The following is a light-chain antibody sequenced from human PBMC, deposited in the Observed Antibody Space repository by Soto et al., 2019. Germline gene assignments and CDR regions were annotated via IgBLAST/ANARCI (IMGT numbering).Light chain of an antibody. CDR1: QSISSY. Sequence: DIQVTQAPSSLSASVGDRVTITCRASQSISSYLNWYQQKPGKAPKLLIYAASSLQSGVPSRFSGSGSGTEFTLTISSLQPEDFATYYCQQLNSYPLTFGGGTKVDIK. CDR3: QQLNSYPLT. CDR2: AAS. V-gene: IGKV1-9*01. J-gene: IGKJ4*01.